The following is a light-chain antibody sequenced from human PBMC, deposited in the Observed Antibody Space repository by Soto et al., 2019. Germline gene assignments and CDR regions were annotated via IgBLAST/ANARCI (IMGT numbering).Light chain of an antibody. J-gene: IGKJ1*01. Sequence: IQLTQSPSTLSASVGYRVTIICRASQNFSRWLAWYQQTPGKAPKLLIYKVSHLQSGVPSRFSGGGYGTQFTLTINNLQTADFATYYCQQYSVYSRTFAQGTKVDIK. V-gene: IGKV1-5*03. CDR3: QQYSVYSRT. CDR2: KVS. CDR1: QNFSRW.